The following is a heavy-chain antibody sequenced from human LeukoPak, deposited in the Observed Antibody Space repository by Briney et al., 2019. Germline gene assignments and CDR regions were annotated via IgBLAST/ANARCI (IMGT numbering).Heavy chain of an antibody. D-gene: IGHD5-24*01. CDR2: IYYSGST. V-gene: IGHV4-59*01. CDR3: ARAGNGYTSYYYYMDV. J-gene: IGHJ6*03. CDR1: GGSISSYY. Sequence: PSETLSLTCTVSGGSISSYYWSWIRQPPGKGLEWIGYIYYSGSTNYNPSLKSRVTISVDTSKHQFSLKLSSVTAADTAVYYCARAGNGYTSYYYYMDVWGKGTTVTVSS.